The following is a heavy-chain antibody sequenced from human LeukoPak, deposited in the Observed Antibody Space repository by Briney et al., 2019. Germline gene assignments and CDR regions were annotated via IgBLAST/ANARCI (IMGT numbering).Heavy chain of an antibody. CDR1: GYTFTSYV. CDR2: MNPNSGNT. D-gene: IGHD3-9*01. V-gene: IGHV1-8*01. J-gene: IGHJ4*02. Sequence: ASVKVSCKASGYTFTSYVINWVRQATGQGLEWMGWMNPNSGNTGYAQKFQGRVTMTRNTSISTAYMELSSLRSDDTAVYYCARAEAGSYYDILTGYSRPFDSWGQGTLVTVSS. CDR3: ARAEAGSYYDILTGYSRPFDS.